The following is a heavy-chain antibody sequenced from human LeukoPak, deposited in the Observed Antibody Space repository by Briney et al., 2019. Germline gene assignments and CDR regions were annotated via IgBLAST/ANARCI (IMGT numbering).Heavy chain of an antibody. CDR3: ATAARLVVISPFDY. CDR1: GYTLTELS. CDR2: LDPEDGET. V-gene: IGHV1-24*01. J-gene: IGHJ4*02. Sequence: ASVKVSCKVSGYTLTELSMHWVRQAPGKGLEWMGGLDPEDGETIYAQKFQGRVTMTEDTSTDTAYMELSSLRSEDTAVYYCATAARLVVISPFDYWGQGTPVTVSS. D-gene: IGHD3-9*01.